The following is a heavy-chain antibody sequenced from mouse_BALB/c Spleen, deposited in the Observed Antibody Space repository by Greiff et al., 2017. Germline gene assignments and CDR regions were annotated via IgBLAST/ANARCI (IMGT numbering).Heavy chain of an antibody. Sequence: VKLVESGPGLVQPSQSLSITCTVSGFSLTSYGVHWVRQSPGKGLEWLGVIWSGGSTDYNAAFISRLSISKDNSKSQVFFKMNSLQANDTAIYYCARRDYGNYVGYFDVWGAGTTVTVSS. J-gene: IGHJ1*01. D-gene: IGHD2-1*01. CDR1: GFSLTSYG. V-gene: IGHV2-2*02. CDR2: IWSGGST. CDR3: ARRDYGNYVGYFDV.